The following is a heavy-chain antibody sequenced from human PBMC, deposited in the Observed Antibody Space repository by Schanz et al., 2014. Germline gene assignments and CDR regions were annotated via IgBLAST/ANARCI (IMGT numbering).Heavy chain of an antibody. CDR2: FKSNVDGGTT. CDR3: TTGGRRGYSHYFYGMDV. J-gene: IGHJ6*02. D-gene: IGHD5-18*01. Sequence: VQLVESGGGVVQPGRSLRLSCATSGYTFSSYGMHWVRQAPGKGLEWVGRFKSNVDGGTTDYAAPVKGRFTISRDDSTNTLYLQMNSLKTEDTAVYYCTTGGRRGYSHYFYGMDVWGQGTTVTVSS. CDR1: GYTFSSYG. V-gene: IGHV3-15*01.